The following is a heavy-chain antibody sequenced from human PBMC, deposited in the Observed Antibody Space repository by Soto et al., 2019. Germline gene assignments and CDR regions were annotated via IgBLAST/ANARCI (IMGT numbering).Heavy chain of an antibody. CDR1: GYSFTSYW. Sequence: GESLKISCKGSGYSFTSYWIGWVRQMPGKGLEWMGIIYPGDSDTRYSPSFQGQVTISADKSISTAYLQWSSLKASDAAMYYCARSPRIYDFWSGYHDYWGQGTLVTVSS. CDR2: IYPGDSDT. D-gene: IGHD3-3*01. V-gene: IGHV5-51*01. J-gene: IGHJ4*02. CDR3: ARSPRIYDFWSGYHDY.